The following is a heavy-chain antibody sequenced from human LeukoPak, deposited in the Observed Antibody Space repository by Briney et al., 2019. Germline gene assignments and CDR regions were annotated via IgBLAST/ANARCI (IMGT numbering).Heavy chain of an antibody. CDR2: IIPISGTA. D-gene: IGHD3-3*01. V-gene: IGHV1-69*05. J-gene: IGHJ3*02. Sequence: SVKVSCKASGGTFSSYAISWVRQAPGQGLEWMGGIIPISGTANYAQKLQGRVTMTTDTSTSTAYMELRSLRSDDTAVYYCATALRFLEWSPSTAFDIWGQGTMVTVSS. CDR3: ATALRFLEWSPSTAFDI. CDR1: GGTFSSYA.